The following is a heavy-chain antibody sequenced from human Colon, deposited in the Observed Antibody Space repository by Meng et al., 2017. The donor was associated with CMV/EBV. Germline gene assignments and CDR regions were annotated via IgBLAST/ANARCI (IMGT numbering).Heavy chain of an antibody. J-gene: IGHJ4*02. CDR1: GYMFTNYW. V-gene: IGHV5-51*01. Sequence: ISCEASGYMFTNYWIGWVRQVPGKGLEWMGIIYPGDSDTRYSPSFRGQVTISADKSLRTAYVQWDNLRAADTAVYYCARRLGETLDYWGQGTLVTVSS. CDR2: IYPGDSDT. CDR3: ARRLGETLDY. D-gene: IGHD3-16*01.